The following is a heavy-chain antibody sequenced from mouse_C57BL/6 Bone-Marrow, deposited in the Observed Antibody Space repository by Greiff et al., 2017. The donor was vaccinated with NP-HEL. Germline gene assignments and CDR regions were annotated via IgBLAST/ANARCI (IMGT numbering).Heavy chain of an antibody. D-gene: IGHD2-14*01. CDR3: TSGGTG. J-gene: IGHJ2*01. CDR1: GYTFTDYE. CDR2: IDPETGGT. Sequence: QVHVKQSGAELVRPGASMTLSCKASGYTFTDYEMHWVKQTPVHGLEWIGAIDPETGGTAYNQKFKGKAILTADKSSSTAYMELRSLTSEDSAFYYCTSGGTGGGQGTTLTVSS. V-gene: IGHV1-15*01.